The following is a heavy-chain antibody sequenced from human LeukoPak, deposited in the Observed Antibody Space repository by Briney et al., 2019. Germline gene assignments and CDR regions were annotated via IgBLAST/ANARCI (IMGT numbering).Heavy chain of an antibody. V-gene: IGHV3-66*01. CDR2: IYNGGIT. Sequence: GGSLRLSCAASGFIVSSNYMSWVRQAPGKGLEWVSVIYNGGITYADSVKGRFTISRDSSENTVYLQMNSLRAEDAAVYYCARDLGYSSDYWGQGTLVTVSS. CDR3: ARDLGYSSDY. D-gene: IGHD6-13*01. J-gene: IGHJ4*02. CDR1: GFIVSSNY.